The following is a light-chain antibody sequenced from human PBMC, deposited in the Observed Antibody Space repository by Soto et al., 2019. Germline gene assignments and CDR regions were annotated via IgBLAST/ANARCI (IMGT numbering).Light chain of an antibody. CDR3: ATWDSNLSVVI. CDR2: ENK. V-gene: IGLV1-51*02. J-gene: IGLJ2*01. CDR1: NSNIGKNY. Sequence: QSVLTQSPSVSAAPGQKVSISCSGGNSNIGKNYVCWFQHSPGTAPRLLIYENKKRLSGIPDRFSGSKSGTSATLDITGLQTGDEADYYCATWDSNLSVVIFGGGTKLTVL.